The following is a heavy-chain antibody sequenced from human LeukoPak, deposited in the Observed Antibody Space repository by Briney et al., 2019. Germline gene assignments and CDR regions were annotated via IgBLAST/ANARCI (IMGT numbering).Heavy chain of an antibody. CDR2: IYYSGST. CDR3: ARVGMATTTEDY. D-gene: IGHD5-24*01. V-gene: IGHV4-30-4*08. Sequence: PSETLSLTCTVSGGSISSTSYYWGWIRQPPGKGLEWTGYIYYSGSTYYNPSLKSRVTISVDTSKDQFSLKLSSVTAADTAVYYCARVGMATTTEDYWGQGTLVTLSS. CDR1: GGSISSTSYY. J-gene: IGHJ4*02.